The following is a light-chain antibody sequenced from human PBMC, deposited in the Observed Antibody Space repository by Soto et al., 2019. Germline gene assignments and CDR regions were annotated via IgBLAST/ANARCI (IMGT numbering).Light chain of an antibody. Sequence: DIQMTQSPSSLSAAVGDRLTITCRASQSIRSYLNWYRQKAGKAPELLIYTASTWPSGVPSRFRGSGSGTDFTLTISSLQPEDFATYYCQQSYNTPLTFGGGTKVEIK. CDR3: QQSYNTPLT. J-gene: IGKJ4*01. CDR2: TAS. V-gene: IGKV1-39*01. CDR1: QSIRSY.